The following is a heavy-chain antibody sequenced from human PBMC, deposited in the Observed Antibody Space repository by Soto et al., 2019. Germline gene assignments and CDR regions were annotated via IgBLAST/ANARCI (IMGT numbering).Heavy chain of an antibody. Sequence: GGSLILSCAASGFTFYYYAMHWVRQAPGKGLEWVSGISWNSGSIGYADSVKGRFTISRDNAKNSLYLQMNSLRAGDTALYYCAKGSSWWDPFDYWGQGTLVTVSS. D-gene: IGHD6-13*01. J-gene: IGHJ4*02. CDR3: AKGSSWWDPFDY. V-gene: IGHV3-9*01. CDR1: GFTFYYYA. CDR2: ISWNSGSI.